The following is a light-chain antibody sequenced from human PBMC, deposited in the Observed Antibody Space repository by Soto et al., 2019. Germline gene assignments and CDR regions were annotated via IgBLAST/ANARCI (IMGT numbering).Light chain of an antibody. Sequence: EVVLTQSPDTLSLSPGETATPSCRASQSVDRYVAWYQQKVGQAPRLLIYDAYSRATGIPARFSGSGSGTDFALTISSLQSEDFAVYYCQQYNNWPYTFGQGTKVDIK. CDR1: QSVDRY. V-gene: IGKV3-15*01. CDR2: DAY. J-gene: IGKJ2*01. CDR3: QQYNNWPYT.